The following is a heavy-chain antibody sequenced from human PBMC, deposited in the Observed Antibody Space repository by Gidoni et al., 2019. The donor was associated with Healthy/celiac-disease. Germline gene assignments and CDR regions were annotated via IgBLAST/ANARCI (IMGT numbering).Heavy chain of an antibody. CDR3: ARGSQLELWWRHSNGFDY. V-gene: IGHV1-8*01. D-gene: IGHD1-7*01. CDR2: MNPNSGNT. J-gene: IGHJ4*02. CDR1: GYTFTSYD. Sequence: QVQLVQSGAEVKKPGASVKVSCKASGYTFTSYDINWVRQATGQGLEWMGWMNPNSGNTGYAQKFQGRVTMTRNTSISTAYMELSSLRSEDTAVYYCARGSQLELWWRHSNGFDYWGQGTLVTVSS.